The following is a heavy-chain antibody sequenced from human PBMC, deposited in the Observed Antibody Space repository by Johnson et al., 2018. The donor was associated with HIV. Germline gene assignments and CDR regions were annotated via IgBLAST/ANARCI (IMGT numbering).Heavy chain of an antibody. CDR3: ARERYGSQAIDAFDI. V-gene: IGHV3-30*04. CDR1: RFTFSSFA. J-gene: IGHJ3*02. Sequence: QVQLVESGGGVVQPGRSLRLSCVASRFTFSSFAMHWVRQAPGKGLEWVAVISYDGSDKYSADSVKGRFTISRDSSKNTLYLQMSSLRAEDTAVYYCARERYGSQAIDAFDIWGQGTMVTVSS. D-gene: IGHD2-15*01. CDR2: ISYDGSDK.